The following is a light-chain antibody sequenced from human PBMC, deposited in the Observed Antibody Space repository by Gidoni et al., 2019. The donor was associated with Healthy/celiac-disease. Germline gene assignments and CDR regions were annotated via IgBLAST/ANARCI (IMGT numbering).Light chain of an antibody. Sequence: DIQMTQSPSYLSASVGDRVTITCQASQDISNYLNWYQQKPGKAPKLLIYDASNLETGVPSRVSGSGSGTDFTFTISSLQPEDIATYYCQQYDNLPITFGQGTRLEIK. CDR3: QQYDNLPIT. V-gene: IGKV1-33*01. CDR1: QDISNY. CDR2: DAS. J-gene: IGKJ5*01.